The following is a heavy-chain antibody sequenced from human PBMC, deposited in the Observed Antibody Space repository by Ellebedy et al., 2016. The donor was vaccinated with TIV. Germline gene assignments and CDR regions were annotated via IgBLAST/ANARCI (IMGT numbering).Heavy chain of an antibody. J-gene: IGHJ4*02. V-gene: IGHV3-53*01. CDR1: GFTVSSNY. CDR2: IYSGGST. CDR3: ATLLGIFDY. D-gene: IGHD7-27*01. Sequence: GGSLRLXCAASGFTVSSNYMSWVRQAPGKGLEWVSVIYSGGSTYYADSVKGRFTISRDNSKNTLYLQMNSLRAEDTAVYYCATLLGIFDYWGQGTLVTVSS.